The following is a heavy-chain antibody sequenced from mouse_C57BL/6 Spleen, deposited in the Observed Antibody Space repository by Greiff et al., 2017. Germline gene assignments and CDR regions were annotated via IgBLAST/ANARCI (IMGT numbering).Heavy chain of an antibody. V-gene: IGHV1-82*01. D-gene: IGHD2-4*01. Sequence: QVQLQQSGPELVKPGASVKISCKASGYAFSSSWMNWVKQRPGKGLEWIGRIYPGDGDTNYNGKFKGKATLTADKSSSTAYMQLSSLTSEDSAVYFCARVYDYAEGDWYFDVWGTGTTVTVSS. J-gene: IGHJ1*03. CDR2: IYPGDGDT. CDR3: ARVYDYAEGDWYFDV. CDR1: GYAFSSSW.